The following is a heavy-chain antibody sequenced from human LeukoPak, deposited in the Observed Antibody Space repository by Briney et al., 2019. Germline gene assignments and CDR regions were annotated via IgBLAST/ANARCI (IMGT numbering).Heavy chain of an antibody. D-gene: IGHD5-18*01. V-gene: IGHV1-46*02. CDR3: ARDQRSNYGYEF. CDR2: INPNGGST. CDR1: GYTFYMHS. Sequence: ASVKVSCKASGYTFYMHSLHWVRQAPGQGLEWMGIINPNGGSTSYAQKFQGTVTMTSDTATNTVYLELSSLRSEDTAVYYCARDQRSNYGYEFWGQGTLVTVSS. J-gene: IGHJ4*02.